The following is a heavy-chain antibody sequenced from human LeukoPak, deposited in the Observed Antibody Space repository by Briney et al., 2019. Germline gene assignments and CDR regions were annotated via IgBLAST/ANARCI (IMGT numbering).Heavy chain of an antibody. V-gene: IGHV4-59*01. CDR2: IYYSGST. Sequence: SETLSLTCTVSGGSISSYYWSWIRQPPEKGLEWIGYIYYSGSTNYNPSLKSRVTISVDTSKNQFSLKLSSVTAADTAVYYCARAETYYDSSGYYFDYWGQGTLVTVSS. J-gene: IGHJ4*02. CDR3: ARAETYYDSSGYYFDY. D-gene: IGHD3-22*01. CDR1: GGSISSYY.